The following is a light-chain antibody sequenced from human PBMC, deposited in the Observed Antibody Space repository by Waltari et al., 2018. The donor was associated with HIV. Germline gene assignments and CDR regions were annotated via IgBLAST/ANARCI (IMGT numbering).Light chain of an antibody. CDR3: QQSKSLPYT. Sequence: DIQMTQSPSSVSASVGDRVIITCRASQDINTWLAWYQQKPGKAPKLLIYATVNLQNGVPSRFSGSGSGTEFTLSITNLQPDDFATYYCQQSKSLPYTFGQGTNVEIK. J-gene: IGKJ2*01. CDR2: ATV. V-gene: IGKV1D-12*01. CDR1: QDINTW.